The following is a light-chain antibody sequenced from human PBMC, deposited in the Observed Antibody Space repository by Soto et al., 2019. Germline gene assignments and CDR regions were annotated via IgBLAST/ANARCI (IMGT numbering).Light chain of an antibody. CDR1: QRTSTY. CDR2: AAS. J-gene: IGKJ1*01. CDR3: QQRYSTPPGT. V-gene: IGKV1-39*01. Sequence: ETKRTHAPSSRVELAGSGVPITCRSSQRTSTYLNWYQNKPGKAPKLLIYAASTLQSGVPSRFSGSGSGTDFTLTISSLQPEDFATYYCQQRYSTPPGTFGQGTQVEIK.